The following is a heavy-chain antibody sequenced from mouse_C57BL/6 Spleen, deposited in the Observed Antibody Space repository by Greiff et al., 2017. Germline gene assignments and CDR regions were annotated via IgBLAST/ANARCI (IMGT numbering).Heavy chain of an antibody. Sequence: QVHVKQPGAELVKPGASVKLSCKASGYTFTSYWMHWVKQRPGQGLEWIGMIHPNSGSTNYNEKFKSKATLTVEKSSSTAYMQLSSLTSEDSAVYYCARSGDYYGSSYWFAYWGQGTLVTVAA. D-gene: IGHD1-1*01. CDR2: IHPNSGST. V-gene: IGHV1-64*01. CDR3: ARSGDYYGSSYWFAY. CDR1: GYTFTSYW. J-gene: IGHJ3*01.